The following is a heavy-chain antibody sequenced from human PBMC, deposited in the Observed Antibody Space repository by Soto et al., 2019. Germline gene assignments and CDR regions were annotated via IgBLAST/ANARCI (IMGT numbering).Heavy chain of an antibody. CDR1: GFTFSSYG. CDR2: ISYDGSNK. D-gene: IGHD6-13*01. V-gene: IGHV3-30*18. Sequence: GGSLRLSCAASGFTFSSYGMHWVRQAPGKGLEWVAVISYDGSNKYYADSVKGRFTISRDNSKNTLYLQMNSLRAEDTAVYYCAKALPGIAAAGSYGMDVWGQGTTVTVSS. J-gene: IGHJ6*02. CDR3: AKALPGIAAAGSYGMDV.